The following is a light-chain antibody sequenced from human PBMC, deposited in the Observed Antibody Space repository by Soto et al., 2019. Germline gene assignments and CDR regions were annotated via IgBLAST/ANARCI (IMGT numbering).Light chain of an antibody. V-gene: IGKV1-39*01. J-gene: IGKJ4*01. CDR2: TAS. CDR1: QSISRY. CDR3: QQGYSTPLT. Sequence: DIQMTKSPSSLSASVGDRVTITCRASQSISRYLNWYQQKPGRAPKLLISTASSLQSGVPSRFSGSGSGTDFTLTISSLQREDFASYYCQQGYSTPLTFGGGAKVDI.